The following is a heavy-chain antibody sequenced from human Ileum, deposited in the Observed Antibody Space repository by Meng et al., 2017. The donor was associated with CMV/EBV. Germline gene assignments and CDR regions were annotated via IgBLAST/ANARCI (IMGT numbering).Heavy chain of an antibody. J-gene: IGHJ4*02. Sequence: QRQLQGPGPGLGKPSELPSLTCTLSCGSTSSRNHYWGWIRQPPRKGLEWTGSIHDSGSTYYNPSLKSRVTISGDTSKNQFSLKLNSVTAADTAVYYCARDMSISWFYYWGQGTLVTVSS. D-gene: IGHD6-13*01. CDR1: CGSTSSRNHY. CDR3: ARDMSISWFYY. V-gene: IGHV4-39*07. CDR2: IHDSGST.